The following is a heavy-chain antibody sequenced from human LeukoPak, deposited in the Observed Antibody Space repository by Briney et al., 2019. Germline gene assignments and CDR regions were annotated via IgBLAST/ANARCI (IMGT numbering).Heavy chain of an antibody. CDR3: ARRSRGDILTGYANDDY. D-gene: IGHD3-9*01. Sequence: SVKLSYKASGGTFSSYAISWVRQAPGQGLEWMGGITPIFGTANYAQKVHGRVTITADEPTSTAYMELSSLRSEDTAVYYCARRSRGDILTGYANDDYWGQGPLVTVSS. CDR1: GGTFSSYA. CDR2: ITPIFGTA. V-gene: IGHV1-69*13. J-gene: IGHJ4*02.